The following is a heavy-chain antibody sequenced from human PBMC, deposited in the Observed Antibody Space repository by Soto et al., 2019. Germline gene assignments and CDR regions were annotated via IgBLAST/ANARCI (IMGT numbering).Heavy chain of an antibody. CDR1: GGSISSYY. D-gene: IGHD5-12*01. V-gene: IGHV4-59*01. Sequence: PSETLSLTCTVSGGSISSYYWSWIRQPPGKGLEWIGYIYYSGSTNYNPSLKSRVTISVDTSKNQFSLKLSSVTAADTAVYYCGRGGGDGYNLLLPHWGQGTLVTVSS. CDR2: IYYSGST. CDR3: GRGGGDGYNLLLPH. J-gene: IGHJ4*02.